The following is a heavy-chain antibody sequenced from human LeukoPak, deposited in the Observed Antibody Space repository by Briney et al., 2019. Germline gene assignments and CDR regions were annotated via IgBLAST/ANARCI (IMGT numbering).Heavy chain of an antibody. D-gene: IGHD1-14*01. CDR1: GYTFTNYD. Sequence: GASVPVSFLASGYTFTNYDINGVRQATGQGGEGMGWMNPNSGNTGYAQKFQGRVTMTRNSSISTAYMELSSLRSEDTAVYYCATGTEDPYYYYYYMDVWGKGTTVTVCS. V-gene: IGHV1-8*01. J-gene: IGHJ6*03. CDR2: MNPNSGNT. CDR3: ATGTEDPYYYYYYMDV.